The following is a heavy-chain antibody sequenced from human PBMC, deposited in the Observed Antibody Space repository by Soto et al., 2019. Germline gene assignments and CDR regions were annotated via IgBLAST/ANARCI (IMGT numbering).Heavy chain of an antibody. CDR2: ISWNSGSI. Sequence: PGGSLRLSCAASGFTFDDYAMHWVRQAPGKGLEWVSGISWNSGSIGYADSVKGRFTISRDNAKNSLYLQMNSLRADDTALYYCAKARIIPPPEYMITFGGVIVGGFEYRGQGTLVTVPS. CDR3: AKARIIPPPEYMITFGGVIVGGFEY. D-gene: IGHD3-16*02. V-gene: IGHV3-9*01. CDR1: GFTFDDYA. J-gene: IGHJ4*02.